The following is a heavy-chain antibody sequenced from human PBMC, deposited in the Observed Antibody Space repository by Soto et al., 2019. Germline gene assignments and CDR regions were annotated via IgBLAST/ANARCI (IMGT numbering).Heavy chain of an antibody. CDR2: IEGDGTEK. V-gene: IGHV3-7*05. D-gene: IGHD1-26*01. CDR3: VRGLYTGSPHFFF. J-gene: IGHJ4*02. Sequence: GGSLRLSCAASEFTFSTYWMTWVRQAPGKGLEWVANIEGDGTEKNYVDSVKGRFTVSRDNAKRSLYLQMNSLRVEDTAVYYCVRGLYTGSPHFFFWGQGTLVTVSS. CDR1: EFTFSTYW.